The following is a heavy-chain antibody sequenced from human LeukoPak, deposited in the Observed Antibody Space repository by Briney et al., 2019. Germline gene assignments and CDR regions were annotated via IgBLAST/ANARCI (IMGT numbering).Heavy chain of an antibody. D-gene: IGHD2-15*01. CDR3: ARDCGGGGCYGPYDAFDI. CDR2: IKRDGSEK. J-gene: IGHJ3*02. V-gene: IGHV3-7*01. Sequence: PGGSLRLSCAVSGFTVSSNYMSWVRQAPGKGLEWVANIKRDGSEKYFVDSVKGRFTNSRDNAKNSLYLQMNSLRAEDTAVYYCARDCGGGGCYGPYDAFDIWGQGTMVTVSS. CDR1: GFTVSSNY.